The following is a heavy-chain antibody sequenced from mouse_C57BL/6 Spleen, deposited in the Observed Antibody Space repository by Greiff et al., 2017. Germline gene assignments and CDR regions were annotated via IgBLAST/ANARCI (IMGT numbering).Heavy chain of an antibody. Sequence: EVMLVESGPELVKPGASVKMSCKASGYTFTDYNMHWVKQSHGKSLEWIGYINPNNGGTSYNQKFKGKATLTVNKSSSTAYMELRSLTSEDSAVYYCARGVYYGNFDYWGQGTTLTVSS. CDR3: ARGVYYGNFDY. V-gene: IGHV1-22*01. J-gene: IGHJ2*01. D-gene: IGHD2-1*01. CDR1: GYTFTDYN. CDR2: INPNNGGT.